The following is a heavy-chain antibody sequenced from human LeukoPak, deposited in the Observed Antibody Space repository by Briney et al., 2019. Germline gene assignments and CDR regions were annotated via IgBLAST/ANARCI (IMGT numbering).Heavy chain of an antibody. D-gene: IGHD2-2*01. CDR1: GSSISSYY. J-gene: IGHJ6*02. V-gene: IGHV4-59*01. CDR2: IYYSGST. Sequence: SETLSLTCTVSGSSISSYYWSWIRQPPGKGLEWIGYIYYSGSTNYNPSLKSRVTISVDTSKNQFSLKLSSVTAADTAVYYCARAEAAIYYYYGMDVWGQGTTVTVSS. CDR3: ARAEAAIYYYYGMDV.